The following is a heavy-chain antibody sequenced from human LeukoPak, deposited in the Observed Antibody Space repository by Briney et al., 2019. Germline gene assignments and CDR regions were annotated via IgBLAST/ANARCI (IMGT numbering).Heavy chain of an antibody. CDR1: AGSFSGYY. CDR3: AGTVTSRLFTVDV. D-gene: IGHD4-11*01. Sequence: PSETLSLTCAVYAGSFSGYYWSWIRQPPGKGLEWIGEINHSGNTNYNPSLKSRVTISVDTSKNQFSLKLSSVTAADTAVYYCAGTVTSRLFTVDVWGKGTTVTVSS. J-gene: IGHJ6*04. V-gene: IGHV4-34*01. CDR2: INHSGNT.